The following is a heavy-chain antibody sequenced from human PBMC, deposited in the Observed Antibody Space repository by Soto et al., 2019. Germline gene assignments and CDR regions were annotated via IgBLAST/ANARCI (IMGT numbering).Heavy chain of an antibody. CDR3: ASGLAAAGYYYYGMDV. CDR2: IRSEDYGGTT. D-gene: IGHD6-13*01. V-gene: IGHV3-49*04. J-gene: IGHJ6*02. Sequence: GGSLRLSCTTSGFTFGDYAMSWVRQAPGKGLEWVGFIRSEDYGGTTEYAASVQGRFSISRDDSKSIAYLQMNSLKTEDTAVYYCASGLAAAGYYYYGMDVWGQGTTVTVSS. CDR1: GFTFGDYA.